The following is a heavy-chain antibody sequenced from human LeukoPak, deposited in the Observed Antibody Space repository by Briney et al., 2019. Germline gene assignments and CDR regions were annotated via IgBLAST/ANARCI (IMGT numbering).Heavy chain of an antibody. D-gene: IGHD6-19*01. J-gene: IGHJ4*02. CDR3: ARGGRRWLAKGYDY. CDR1: GGSFNGYY. V-gene: IGHV4-34*01. Sequence: SGTLSLTCAAYGGSFNGYYWTWIRQPPGRGLEWIGEINHSGSTNYNPSLKSRVTISADTSKNQFSLNLSSVTAADTAVYYCARGGRRWLAKGYDYWGQGTLVTVSS. CDR2: INHSGST.